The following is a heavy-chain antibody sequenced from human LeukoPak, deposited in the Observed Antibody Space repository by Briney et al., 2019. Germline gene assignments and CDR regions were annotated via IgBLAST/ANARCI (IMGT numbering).Heavy chain of an antibody. CDR1: GGSISSYY. CDR2: IYYSGST. CDR3: ARAHIVVVPAANRANWFDP. D-gene: IGHD2-2*01. V-gene: IGHV4-30-4*08. J-gene: IGHJ5*02. Sequence: SETLSLTCTVSGGSISSYYWSWIRQPPGKGLEWIGYIYYSGSTYYNPSLKSRVTISVDTSKNQFSLKLSSVTAADTAVYYCARAHIVVVPAANRANWFDPWGQGTLVTVSS.